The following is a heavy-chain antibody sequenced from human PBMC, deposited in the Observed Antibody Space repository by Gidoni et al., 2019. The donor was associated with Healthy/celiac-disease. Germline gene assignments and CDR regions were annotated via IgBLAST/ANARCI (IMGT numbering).Heavy chain of an antibody. D-gene: IGHD3-9*01. CDR2: ISWNSGSI. V-gene: IGHV3-9*01. J-gene: IGHJ6*02. Sequence: EVQLVESGGGLVQPGRSLRLSCAASGFTFDDYAMHWVRQAPGKGLEWVSGISWNSGSIGYADSVKGRFTISRDNAKNSLYLQMNSLRAEDTALYYCAKDPYEIHSGMDVWGQGTTVTVSS. CDR1: GFTFDDYA. CDR3: AKDPYEIHSGMDV.